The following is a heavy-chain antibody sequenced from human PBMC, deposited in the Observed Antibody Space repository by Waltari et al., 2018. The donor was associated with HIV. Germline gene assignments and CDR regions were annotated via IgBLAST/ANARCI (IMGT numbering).Heavy chain of an antibody. D-gene: IGHD1-26*01. CDR1: GFTFSSYA. J-gene: IGHJ5*02. Sequence: EVQLLESGGGLVQPGGSLRLSCAASGFTFSSYAMSWVREAPGKGLEWVSALSGSGGSTYYADAVKGRFTISSDNSKNTLYLQMNSRRAEDTAVYYCAKDEGWATWGQGTLVTVSS. CDR3: AKDEGWAT. CDR2: LSGSGGST. V-gene: IGHV3-23*01.